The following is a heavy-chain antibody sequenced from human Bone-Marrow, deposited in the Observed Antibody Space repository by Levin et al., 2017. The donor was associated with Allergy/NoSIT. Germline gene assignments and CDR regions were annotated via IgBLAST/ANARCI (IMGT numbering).Heavy chain of an antibody. D-gene: IGHD6-13*01. CDR1: GGSISSSSYY. CDR3: ARQLYSSSWYYYDYGMDV. CDR2: IYYSGST. J-gene: IGHJ6*02. V-gene: IGHV4-39*01. Sequence: SQTLSLTCTVSGGSISSSSYYWGWIRQPPGKGLEWIGSIYYSGSTYYNPSLKSRVTISVDTSKNQFSLKLSSVTAADTAVYYCARQLYSSSWYYYDYGMDVWGQGTTVTVSS.